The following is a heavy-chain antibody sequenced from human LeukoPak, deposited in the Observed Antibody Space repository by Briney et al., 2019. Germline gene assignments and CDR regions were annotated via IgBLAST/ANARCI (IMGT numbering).Heavy chain of an antibody. CDR1: GFTFSANW. J-gene: IGHJ4*02. Sequence: GGSLRLPCAASGFTFSANWMSWVRQAPGKGLEWVANIKQDGGDKYYVDSVKGRFTISRDNAKNSLYLQMNSLRAEDTAVYYCARKTVVGSYFDYWGQGTPVTVSS. D-gene: IGHD4-23*01. CDR3: ARKTVVGSYFDY. CDR2: IKQDGGDK. V-gene: IGHV3-7*03.